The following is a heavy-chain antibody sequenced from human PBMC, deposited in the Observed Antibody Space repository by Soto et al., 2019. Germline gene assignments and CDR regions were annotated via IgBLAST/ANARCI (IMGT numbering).Heavy chain of an antibody. Sequence: EVQLLESGGDLIQRGGSLRLSCAASGFTFTNYAMSWVRQAPGKGLEWVSSISFTGGATYYADSVRGRFTISRDNSKNTLYLQMSSLRAEDTAVYYCAKDVETSGYDSGNDYWGQGTLVTVSS. D-gene: IGHD5-12*01. CDR2: ISFTGGAT. CDR3: AKDVETSGYDSGNDY. V-gene: IGHV3-23*01. CDR1: GFTFTNYA. J-gene: IGHJ4*02.